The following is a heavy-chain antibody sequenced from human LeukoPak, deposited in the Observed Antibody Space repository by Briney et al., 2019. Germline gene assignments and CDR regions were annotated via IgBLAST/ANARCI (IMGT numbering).Heavy chain of an antibody. CDR1: GFTFSSYG. V-gene: IGHV3-30*18. J-gene: IGHJ3*02. CDR3: AKEGSALKEGTVGALFSFDI. Sequence: GRSLRLSCAASGFTFSSYGIHWVRQAPGMGLEWVAVVSDDGNTKYYADSVKGRFTISRDNSMNTLSLQMNSLRPEDTAVYYCAKEGSALKEGTVGALFSFDIWGQGTMVTVSS. CDR2: VSDDGNTK. D-gene: IGHD1-26*01.